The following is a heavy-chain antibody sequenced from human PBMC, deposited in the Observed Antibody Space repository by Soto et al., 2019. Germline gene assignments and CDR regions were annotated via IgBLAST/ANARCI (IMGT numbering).Heavy chain of an antibody. CDR2: ISAYNGNT. CDR3: ARDSPNYYDSSGFFGY. Sequence: ASVKVSCKASGYTFTSYGISWVRQAPGQGLEWMGWISAYNGNTNYAQKLQGRVTMTTDTSTSTAYMELRSLRSDDTAVYYCARDSPNYYDSSGFFGYWGQGTPVTVSS. CDR1: GYTFTSYG. D-gene: IGHD3-22*01. J-gene: IGHJ4*02. V-gene: IGHV1-18*01.